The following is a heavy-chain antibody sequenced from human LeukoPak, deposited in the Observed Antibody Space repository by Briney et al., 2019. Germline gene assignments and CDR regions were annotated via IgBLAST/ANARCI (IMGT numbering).Heavy chain of an antibody. CDR1: GFTLSTYG. Sequence: GGSLRLSCVASGFTLSTYGMHWVRQAPGKGLEGVAFIRYDGSDKFYGDSVKGRFTTSRDNSKNTMYLQMSRLRVEDTAVYYCAKDLDCSGGTCHKAFDCWGQGTLVTVSS. D-gene: IGHD2-15*01. CDR2: IRYDGSDK. CDR3: AKDLDCSGGTCHKAFDC. V-gene: IGHV3-30*02. J-gene: IGHJ4*02.